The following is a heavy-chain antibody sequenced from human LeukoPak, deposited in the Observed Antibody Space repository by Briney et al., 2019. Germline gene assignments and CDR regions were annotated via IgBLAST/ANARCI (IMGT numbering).Heavy chain of an antibody. Sequence: GGSLRLSCAASGFTVSSNYMSWVRQAPGRGLEWVSVIYSGGSTYYADSVKGRFTISRDNSKNTLFLQMNSLRAGDTAVYYCARSNVTIVDFWGQGTLVTVSS. CDR2: IYSGGST. CDR1: GFTVSSNY. J-gene: IGHJ4*02. D-gene: IGHD2-15*01. CDR3: ARSNVTIVDF. V-gene: IGHV3-66*01.